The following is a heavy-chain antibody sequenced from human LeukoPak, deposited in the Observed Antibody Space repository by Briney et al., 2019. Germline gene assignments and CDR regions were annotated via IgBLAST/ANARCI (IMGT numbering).Heavy chain of an antibody. CDR2: ISWNSGSI. CDR1: GFTFDDYA. Sequence: GGSLRLSCAASGFTFDDYAMHWVRQAPGKGLEWVSGISWNSGSIGYADSVKGRFTISRDNAKNSLYLQMNSLRAEDTALYYCAKFPTRLQPSIWGQGTMVTVSS. D-gene: IGHD5-24*01. J-gene: IGHJ3*02. CDR3: AKFPTRLQPSI. V-gene: IGHV3-9*01.